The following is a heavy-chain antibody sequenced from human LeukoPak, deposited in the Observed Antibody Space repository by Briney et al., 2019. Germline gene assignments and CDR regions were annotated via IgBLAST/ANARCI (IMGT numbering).Heavy chain of an antibody. CDR2: IYYSGST. CDR1: GGSISSSSCY. Sequence: SETLSLTCTVSGGSISSSSCYWGWIRQPPGKGLEWIGSIYYSGSTYYNPSLKSRVTISVDTSKNQFSLRLSSVTAADTAVYYCARDRSLNYYDSSGPNYYWGQGTLVTVSS. J-gene: IGHJ4*02. D-gene: IGHD3-22*01. V-gene: IGHV4-39*07. CDR3: ARDRSLNYYDSSGPNYY.